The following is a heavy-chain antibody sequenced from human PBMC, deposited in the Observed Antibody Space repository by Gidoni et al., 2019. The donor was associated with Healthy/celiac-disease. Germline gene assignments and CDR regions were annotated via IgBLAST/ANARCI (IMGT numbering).Heavy chain of an antibody. D-gene: IGHD6-13*01. CDR3: ARDLGIAAAGTHEGYYYYYGMDV. CDR2: IIPIFGTA. Sequence: QVQLVQSGAEVKKPGSSVKVSCKASGGTFSSYAISRVRPAPGQGLEWMGGIIPIFGTANYAQKFQGRVTITADESTSTAYMELSSLRSEDTAVYYCARDLGIAAAGTHEGYYYYYGMDVWGQGTTVTVSS. CDR1: GGTFSSYA. V-gene: IGHV1-69*01. J-gene: IGHJ6*02.